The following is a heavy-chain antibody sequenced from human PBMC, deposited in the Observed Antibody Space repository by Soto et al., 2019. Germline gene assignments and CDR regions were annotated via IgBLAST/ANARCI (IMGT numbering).Heavy chain of an antibody. J-gene: IGHJ4*02. CDR2: IYHSGST. Sequence: SETLSLTCAVSGPTISSAYYWGWIRQSPGKGLEWIGSIYHSGSIYHSGSTHYNPSLKSRVTISVETSKNQFSLRLTSVTAADTAVYYCARNRTGALFDYWGQGALVTVSS. CDR3: ARNRTGALFDY. D-gene: IGHD1-1*01. CDR1: GPTISSAYY. V-gene: IGHV4-38-2*01.